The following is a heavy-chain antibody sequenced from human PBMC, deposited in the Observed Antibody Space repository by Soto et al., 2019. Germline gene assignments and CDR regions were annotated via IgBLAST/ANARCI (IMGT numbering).Heavy chain of an antibody. CDR2: ISSSGSTI. CDR1: GFTFSDYY. J-gene: IGHJ4*02. CDR3: ARERSTTVGATYFDY. D-gene: IGHD2-15*01. Sequence: GGSLRLSCAASGFTFSDYYMSWIRQAPGKGLEWVSYISSSGSTIYYADSVKGRFTISRDNAKNSLYLQMNSLRAEDTAVYYCARERSTTVGATYFDYWGQGTLVTVSS. V-gene: IGHV3-11*01.